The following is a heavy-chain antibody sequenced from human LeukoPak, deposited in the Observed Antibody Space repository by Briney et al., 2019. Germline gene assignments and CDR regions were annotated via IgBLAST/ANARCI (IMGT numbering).Heavy chain of an antibody. Sequence: PGGSLRLSCAASGFTFSSYAMHWIRQAPGKGLEYVSAISSNGGSTYYANSVKGRFTVSRDNSKNTLYLQMGSLRAEDMAVYYCARVLGGDGDNWFDPWGQGTLVTVSS. D-gene: IGHD2-21*02. J-gene: IGHJ5*02. V-gene: IGHV3-64*01. CDR3: ARVLGGDGDNWFDP. CDR2: ISSNGGST. CDR1: GFTFSSYA.